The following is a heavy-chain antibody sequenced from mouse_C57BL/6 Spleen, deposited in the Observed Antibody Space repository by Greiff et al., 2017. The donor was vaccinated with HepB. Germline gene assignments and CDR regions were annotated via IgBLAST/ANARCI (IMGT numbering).Heavy chain of an antibody. CDR3: ARRGDDSFAY. CDR2: IDPSDSYT. V-gene: IGHV1-69*01. CDR1: GYTFTSYW. D-gene: IGHD2-4*01. J-gene: IGHJ3*01. Sequence: VHLKQPGAELVMPGASVKLSCTASGYTFTSYWMHWVQQRPGQVLEWIGEIDPSDSYTNYNQKFKGKSTLTVDKSSSTAYMQLSSLTSEDSAVYYCARRGDDSFAYWGQGTLVTVSA.